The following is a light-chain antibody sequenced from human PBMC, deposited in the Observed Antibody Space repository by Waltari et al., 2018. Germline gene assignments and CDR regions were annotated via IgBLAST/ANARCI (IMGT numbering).Light chain of an antibody. Sequence: QSVLTQPPSVSGAPGQTVTISCTGAFSNIGAGHAVHWYQRLPGAAPKLLIHKNNNRPSVVPARFSGSRSGASASLIIAGLQSEDEADYYCQSYDNKLKVFGSGTKVNVL. CDR3: QSYDNKLKV. J-gene: IGLJ6*01. CDR2: KNN. CDR1: FSNIGAGHA. V-gene: IGLV1-40*03.